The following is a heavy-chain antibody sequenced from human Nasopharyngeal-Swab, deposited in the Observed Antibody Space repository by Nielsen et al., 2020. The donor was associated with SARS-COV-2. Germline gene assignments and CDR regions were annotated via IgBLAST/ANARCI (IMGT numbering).Heavy chain of an antibody. CDR1: GYTFTSYY. J-gene: IGHJ6*02. Sequence: ASVKVSCKASGYTFTSYYLRWVRQAPGQGLEWMGIIYPTDGSTSYVQKFEGRVTMTRVTSTSTVYMELNSLRSEDTAVYYCARVLPFRITGTSGMDVWGQGTTVTVSS. CDR3: ARVLPFRITGTSGMDV. D-gene: IGHD1-7*01. V-gene: IGHV1-46*01. CDR2: IYPTDGST.